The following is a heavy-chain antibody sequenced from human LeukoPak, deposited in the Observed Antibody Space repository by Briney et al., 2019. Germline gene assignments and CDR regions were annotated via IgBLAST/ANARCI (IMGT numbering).Heavy chain of an antibody. CDR3: AREAHSSSNNPPLTTNWFDP. CDR1: GGSISSGSYY. J-gene: IGHJ5*02. Sequence: PLETLSLTCTVSGGSISSGSYYWSWIRQPAGKGLEWIGRIYTSGSTNYNPSLKSRVTISVDTSKNQFSLKLSSVTAADTAVYYCAREAHSSSNNPPLTTNWFDPWGQGTLVTVSS. V-gene: IGHV4-61*02. CDR2: IYTSGST. D-gene: IGHD6-13*01.